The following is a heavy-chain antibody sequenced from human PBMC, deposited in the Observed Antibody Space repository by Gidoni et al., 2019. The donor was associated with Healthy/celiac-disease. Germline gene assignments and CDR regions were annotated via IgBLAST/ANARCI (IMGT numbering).Heavy chain of an antibody. D-gene: IGHD6-25*01. CDR3: ARASSDYAHPYYFDY. Sequence: QVQLQESGPGLVKPSQTLSLTCTVSGGSISSGGYYWSWIRQHQGKGLEWIGYIYYSGSTYYNPSLKSRVTISVDTSKNQFSLKLSAVTAADTAVYYCARASSDYAHPYYFDYWGQGTLVTVSS. CDR1: GGSISSGGYY. J-gene: IGHJ4*02. CDR2: IYYSGST. V-gene: IGHV4-31*03.